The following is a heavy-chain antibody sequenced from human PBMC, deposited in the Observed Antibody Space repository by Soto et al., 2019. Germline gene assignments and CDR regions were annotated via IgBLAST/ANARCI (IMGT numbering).Heavy chain of an antibody. Sequence: PSETLSLTCAVSGGSISSSNWRSWVRQPPGKGLEWIGEIYHSGSTNYNPSLKSRVTISVDKSKNQFSLKLSSVTAADTAVYYCARRGGYDMEYYYYGMDVWGQGTSVTVSS. V-gene: IGHV4-4*02. CDR2: IYHSGST. CDR1: GGSISSSNW. CDR3: ARRGGYDMEYYYYGMDV. D-gene: IGHD5-12*01. J-gene: IGHJ6*02.